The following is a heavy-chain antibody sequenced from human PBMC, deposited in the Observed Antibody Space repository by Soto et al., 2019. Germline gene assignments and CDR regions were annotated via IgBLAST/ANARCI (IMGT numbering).Heavy chain of an antibody. D-gene: IGHD2-2*01. CDR1: GFTFSSYA. CDR3: ALSSSNSY. J-gene: IGHJ4*02. V-gene: IGHV3-23*01. CDR2: ISGSGGST. Sequence: EVQLLESGGGLVQPGGSLRLSCAASGFTFSSYAMSWVRQAPGKGLGWVSGISGSGGSTYYADSVKGRFTISRDNSKNTLYLQMNSLRAEDTAVFYCALSSSNSYWGQGTLVTVSS.